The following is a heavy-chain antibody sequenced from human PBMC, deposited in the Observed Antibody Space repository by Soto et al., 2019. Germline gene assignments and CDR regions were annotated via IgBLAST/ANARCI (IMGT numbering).Heavy chain of an antibody. CDR2: ISSDGGNK. D-gene: IGHD1-20*01. CDR1: GFTFTRSG. V-gene: IGHV3-30*03. J-gene: IGHJ6*02. CDR3: ATVQFGIGILSNIMDV. Sequence: GGSLRLSCATSGFTFTRSGMHWVRQAPGKGLDWVAVISSDGGNKYYGDSVRGRFTISRDNSNNTLFLEMKSLRVDDTAVYYCATVQFGIGILSNIMDVWGQGTTVTVSS.